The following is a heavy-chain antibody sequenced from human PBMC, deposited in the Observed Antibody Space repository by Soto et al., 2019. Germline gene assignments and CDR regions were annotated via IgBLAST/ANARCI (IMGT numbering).Heavy chain of an antibody. CDR3: AKNQERELPRVIDF. D-gene: IGHD1-7*01. V-gene: IGHV3-30*18. Sequence: QVQLVESGGGVVQPGRSLRLSCAASGFIFSNYDINWVRQAPGKGLEWVAVISYDGSKKYYADSVKGRFTISRDNSKNTLYLQMSSLRAEDTALYYCAKNQERELPRVIDFWGQGTLVTVSS. J-gene: IGHJ4*02. CDR1: GFIFSNYD. CDR2: ISYDGSKK.